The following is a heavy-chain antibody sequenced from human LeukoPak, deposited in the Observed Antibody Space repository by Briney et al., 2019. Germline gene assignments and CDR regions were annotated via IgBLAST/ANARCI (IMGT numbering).Heavy chain of an antibody. J-gene: IGHJ5*02. Sequence: TSETLSLTCTVSGGSISSHYWSWIRQPPGKGLEWIGYIYYGGNTNYNPSLQSRVTISVDTSKNHFSLKLSSVTAADTAVYYCASGGLAAPGTDWFDPWGQGTLVTVTS. CDR2: IYYGGNT. CDR3: ASGGLAAPGTDWFDP. D-gene: IGHD6-13*01. CDR1: GGSISSHY. V-gene: IGHV4-59*08.